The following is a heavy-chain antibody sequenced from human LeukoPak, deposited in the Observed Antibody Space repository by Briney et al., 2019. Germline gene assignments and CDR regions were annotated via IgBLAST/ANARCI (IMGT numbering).Heavy chain of an antibody. Sequence: SETLSLTCTVSGGSVSSSSYFWGWIRQPPGKGLQWIGSLYYSGSTYYNPSLKSRVTISIDTSKNQFSLKVSSVTAADTAVYYCARAHSSGWPHMFDPWGQGTLVTVPS. CDR2: LYYSGST. CDR3: ARAHSSGWPHMFDP. D-gene: IGHD6-19*01. V-gene: IGHV4-39*07. J-gene: IGHJ5*02. CDR1: GGSVSSSSYF.